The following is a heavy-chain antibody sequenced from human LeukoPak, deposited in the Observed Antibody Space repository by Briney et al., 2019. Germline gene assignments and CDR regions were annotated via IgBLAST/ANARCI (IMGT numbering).Heavy chain of an antibody. Sequence: SETLSLTCTVSGGSISSGDYYWSWIRQPPGKGPEWIGYIYYSGSTYYNPSLKSRVTISVDTSKNQFSLKLSSVTAADTAVYYCAREGGFYRSSTSCYGLDYWGQGTLVTVSS. CDR1: GGSISSGDYY. V-gene: IGHV4-30-4*08. CDR3: AREGGFYRSSTSCYGLDY. J-gene: IGHJ4*02. CDR2: IYYSGST. D-gene: IGHD2-2*01.